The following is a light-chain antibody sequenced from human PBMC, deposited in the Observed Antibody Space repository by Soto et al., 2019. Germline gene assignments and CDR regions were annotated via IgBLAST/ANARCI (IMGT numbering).Light chain of an antibody. CDR2: GAS. V-gene: IGKV3-15*01. Sequence: EIVMTQSPATLSVSPGERATLSCRASQSVSSNLAWYQQKPGQAPRLLIYGASTRATGIPARFSGSGSGTEFTLTISSLQSEAFAVYYCQQYNNCPPWTFGQGTKVEIK. CDR3: QQYNNCPPWT. CDR1: QSVSSN. J-gene: IGKJ1*01.